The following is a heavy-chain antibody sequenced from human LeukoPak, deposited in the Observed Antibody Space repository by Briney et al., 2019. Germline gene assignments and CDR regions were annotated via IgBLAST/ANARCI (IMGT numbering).Heavy chain of an antibody. CDR2: ISYDGSNK. Sequence: PGRSLRLSCAASGFTFSNYGMHWVRQAPGKGLEWVAFISYDGSNKYYADSVKGRFTISRDSSKNTLYLQMNSLRAEDTAAYYCAKDIRGYSYGYVDYWGQGTLVTVSS. CDR1: GFTFSNYG. V-gene: IGHV3-30*18. CDR3: AKDIRGYSYGYVDY. J-gene: IGHJ4*02. D-gene: IGHD5-18*01.